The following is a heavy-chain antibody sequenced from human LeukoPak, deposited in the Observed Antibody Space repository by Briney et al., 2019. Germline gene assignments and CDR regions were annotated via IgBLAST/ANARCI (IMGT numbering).Heavy chain of an antibody. V-gene: IGHV1-8*03. J-gene: IGHJ4*02. D-gene: IGHD2-8*01. CDR2: VNPRSGDA. CDR3: ARGVPLGYCTYGVCYPPYYFDY. CDR1: GYTFTSYG. Sequence: GASVKVSCKASGYTFTSYGINWLRQATGHGLEWMGWVNPRSGDAGYLQKFQGRLTITRDSSIDTAYMDLSGLNSEDTAVYYCARGVPLGYCTYGVCYPPYYFDYWGQGTLVTASS.